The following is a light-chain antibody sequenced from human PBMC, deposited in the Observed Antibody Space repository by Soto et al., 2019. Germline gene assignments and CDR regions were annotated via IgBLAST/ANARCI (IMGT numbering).Light chain of an antibody. CDR1: SSDIGVYDY. CDR2: EVT. CDR3: SSARRDNTWV. V-gene: IGLV2-14*01. Sequence: QSALTQPASVSGSPGQSITISCTGTSSDIGVYDYVSWYQQHPGKAPKLIIYEVTNRPSGLSNRFSGSKSANTASLTISGLQAEDEADYYCSSARRDNTWVFGGGTKLTVL. J-gene: IGLJ3*02.